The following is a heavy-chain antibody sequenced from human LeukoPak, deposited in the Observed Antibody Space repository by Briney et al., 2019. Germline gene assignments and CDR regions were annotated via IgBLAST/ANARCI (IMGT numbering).Heavy chain of an antibody. J-gene: IGHJ4*02. V-gene: IGHV3-53*01. D-gene: IGHD2/OR15-2a*01. CDR3: ARGAMSTFARFDS. CDR1: GFSVSDHY. CDR2: IFADDLT. Sequence: GGSLRLSCVVSGFSVSDHYMSWVRQAPGKGLQWLSVIFADDLTYYEDSIKGRFTISRDRSQNTLYLQMKSLRAEDTAVYCCARGAMSTFARFDSWGQGTLVSVSS.